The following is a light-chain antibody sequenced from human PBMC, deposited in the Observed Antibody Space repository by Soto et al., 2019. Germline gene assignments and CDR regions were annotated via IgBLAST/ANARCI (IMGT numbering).Light chain of an antibody. Sequence: EIVMTQSPATLSVSPRQTVTLSCRGTXSVAWNLAFYQKKPGQPPRLXIYGVXTRGTGVPARFSGSGSERDFSLTISSLQIEDFALYYCRQSNNWPTLTFGGGTKVDIK. CDR1: XSVAWN. CDR3: RQSNNWPTLT. V-gene: IGKV3-15*01. J-gene: IGKJ4*01. CDR2: GVX.